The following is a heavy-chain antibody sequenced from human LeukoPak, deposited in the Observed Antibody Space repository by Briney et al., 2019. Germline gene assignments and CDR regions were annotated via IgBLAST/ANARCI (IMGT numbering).Heavy chain of an antibody. CDR3: ARANDFWGGYRYY. V-gene: IGHV3-7*01. J-gene: IGHJ4*02. CDR1: GFTFSSYW. D-gene: IGHD3-3*01. CDR2: IKQDGSEK. Sequence: GGSLRLSCATSGFTFSSYWMSWVRQAPGKGLEWVANIKQDGSEKYYVDSVKGRFTISRDNAKNSLYLQMNSLRAEDTAAYYCARANDFWGGYRYYWGQGTLVTVSS.